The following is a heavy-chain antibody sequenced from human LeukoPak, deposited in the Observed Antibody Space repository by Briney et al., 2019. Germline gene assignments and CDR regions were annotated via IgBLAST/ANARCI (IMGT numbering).Heavy chain of an antibody. D-gene: IGHD5-18*01. CDR1: GFTVSSNY. CDR2: IHSDGST. J-gene: IGHJ4*02. Sequence: PGGSLRLSCAASGFTVSSNYMSWVRQAPGKGLEWVSVIHSDGSTFYADSVKGRFTISRDNSKNTLYLKMNSLRAEDTAVYYCARERGYTYGPSLYYFDYWGQGTLVTVSS. V-gene: IGHV3-53*01. CDR3: ARERGYTYGPSLYYFDY.